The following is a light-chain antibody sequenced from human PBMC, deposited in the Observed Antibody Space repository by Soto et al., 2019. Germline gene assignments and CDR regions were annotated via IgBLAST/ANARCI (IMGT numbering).Light chain of an antibody. Sequence: QSVLTQPASVSGSPGQSITISCTGTSSDVGGYNYVSWYQQHPGKAPKLMIYDVSNRPSGVSNRFSGSKSGNTASLTISGLQSEDEADYYCSSYTSSSPLVVFGGGTK. CDR3: SSYTSSSPLVV. CDR1: SSDVGGYNY. V-gene: IGLV2-14*01. J-gene: IGLJ2*01. CDR2: DVS.